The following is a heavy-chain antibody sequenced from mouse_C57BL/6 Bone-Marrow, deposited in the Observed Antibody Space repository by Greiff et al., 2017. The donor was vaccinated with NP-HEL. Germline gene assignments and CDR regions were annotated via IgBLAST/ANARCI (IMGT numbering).Heavy chain of an antibody. CDR1: GYAFSSSW. D-gene: IGHD1-1*01. V-gene: IGHV1-82*01. CDR2: IYPGDGDT. Sequence: QVQLQQSGPELVKPVASVKISCKASGYAFSSSWMNWVKQRPGKGLEWIGRIYPGDGDTNYNGKFKGKATLTADKSSSTAYMQLSSLTSEDSAVYFCARSVVAKGNYAMDYWGQGTSVTVSS. J-gene: IGHJ4*01. CDR3: ARSVVAKGNYAMDY.